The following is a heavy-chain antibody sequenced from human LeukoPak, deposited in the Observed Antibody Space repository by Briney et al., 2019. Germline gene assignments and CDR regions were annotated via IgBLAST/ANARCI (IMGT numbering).Heavy chain of an antibody. Sequence: PVASVKVSCTASGYTFSSYAMHWVRQAPGQGLEWMSWINAGNGNTKYSQKFQGRVTITRDTSASTAYMELSSLRSEDTAVYCCAREEWFGNYGMDVWGKGTTVTVSS. CDR3: AREEWFGNYGMDV. V-gene: IGHV1-3*01. CDR2: INAGNGNT. D-gene: IGHD3-10*01. J-gene: IGHJ6*04. CDR1: GYTFSSYA.